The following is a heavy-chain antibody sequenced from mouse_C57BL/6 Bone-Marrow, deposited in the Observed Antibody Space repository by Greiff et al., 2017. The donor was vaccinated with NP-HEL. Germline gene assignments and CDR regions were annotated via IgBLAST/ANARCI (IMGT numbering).Heavy chain of an antibody. CDR1: GYSITSDY. J-gene: IGHJ4*01. D-gene: IGHD1-1*01. V-gene: IGHV3-8*01. CDR2: ISYSGST. CDR3: ARLATVVPYAMDY. Sequence: EVMLVESGPGLAKPSQTLSLTCSVTGYSITSDYWNWIRKFPGNKLEYMGYISYSGSTYYNPSLKSRISITRDTSKNQYYLQLNSVTTEDTATYYGARLATVVPYAMDYWGQGTSVTVSS.